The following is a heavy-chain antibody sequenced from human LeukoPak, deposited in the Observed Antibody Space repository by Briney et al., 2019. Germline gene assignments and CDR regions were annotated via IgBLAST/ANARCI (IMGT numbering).Heavy chain of an antibody. CDR2: IHYRGST. D-gene: IGHD3-22*01. Sequence: SETLSLTCTVSGGSLSSSSYYWGWIRQPPGKGLEWIQSIHYRGSTYYNPSLKSRVTISVDTSKNQFSLKVGPVTAADTAVYYCARFKGDGSGYYYDYWGQGTLVTVSS. CDR3: ARFKGDGSGYYYDY. V-gene: IGHV4-39*01. J-gene: IGHJ4*02. CDR1: GGSLSSSSYY.